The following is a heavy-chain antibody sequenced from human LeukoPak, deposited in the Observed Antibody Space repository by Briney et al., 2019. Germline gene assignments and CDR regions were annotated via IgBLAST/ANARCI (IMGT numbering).Heavy chain of an antibody. V-gene: IGHV3-30*01. CDR2: ISYDGSNK. CDR3: ARVVSTSCLDN. Sequence: GGSLRLSCAASGFTFSSYAMHWVRQAPGKGLEWVAVISYDGSNKYFADSVKGRFTISRDNSKNTLYLQMNSLRTEDTAVYNCARVVSTSCLDNWGQGTLVTVSS. J-gene: IGHJ4*02. CDR1: GFTFSSYA. D-gene: IGHD2-2*01.